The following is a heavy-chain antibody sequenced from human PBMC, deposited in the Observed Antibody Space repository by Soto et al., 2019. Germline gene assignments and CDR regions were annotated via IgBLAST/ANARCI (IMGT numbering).Heavy chain of an antibody. V-gene: IGHV4-39*01. J-gene: IGHJ4*02. D-gene: IGHD3-9*01. Sequence: PSETLSLTCTVSGGSISFSSYYWGWIRQPPGKGLEWVGSIYYSGITYSNPSLKSRVTISVDTSKNQFSLKLSSVTAADTAVYYCARHRTYYDILTGYPSYYFDYWGQGTLVTVS. CDR3: ARHRTYYDILTGYPSYYFDY. CDR2: IYYSGIT. CDR1: GGSISFSSYY.